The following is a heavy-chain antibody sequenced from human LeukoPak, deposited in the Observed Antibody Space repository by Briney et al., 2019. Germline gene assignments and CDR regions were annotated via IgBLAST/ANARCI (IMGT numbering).Heavy chain of an antibody. D-gene: IGHD6-6*01. CDR2: IHERGST. Sequence: PSETLSLTCGVSGHSFSSGSFWGWIRQPPGQGLEWIGSIHERGSTFYNPSLKSRVTISIDTSKNQFSLNVNSVTAADTAVYYCARASRPSNSWFDPWGQGTVVTVSS. J-gene: IGHJ5*02. V-gene: IGHV4-38-2*01. CDR1: GHSFSSGSF. CDR3: ARASRPSNSWFDP.